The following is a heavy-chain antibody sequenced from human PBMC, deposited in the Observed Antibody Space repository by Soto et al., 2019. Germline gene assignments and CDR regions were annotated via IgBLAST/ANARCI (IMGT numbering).Heavy chain of an antibody. Sequence: SVKVSCKASGGTFSSYAISWVRQAPGQGLEWMGGIIPIFGTANYAQKFQGRVTITADESTSTAYMELSSLRSEDTAVYYCARARLCGGDCPYNWFDPWGQRPLVTVSS. CDR2: IIPIFGTA. CDR1: GGTFSSYA. V-gene: IGHV1-69*13. CDR3: ARARLCGGDCPYNWFDP. D-gene: IGHD2-21*02. J-gene: IGHJ5*02.